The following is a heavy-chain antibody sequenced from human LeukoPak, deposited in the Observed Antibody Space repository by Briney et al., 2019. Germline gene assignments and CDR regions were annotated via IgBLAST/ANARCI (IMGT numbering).Heavy chain of an antibody. D-gene: IGHD5-18*01. CDR1: GFTFSSYA. J-gene: IGHJ4*02. CDR2: ISGSGGST. Sequence: PGGSLRLSCAASGFTFSSYAMSWVRQAPGKGLEWVSAISGSGGSTYYADSVKGRFTISRDNSKNTLYLQMNSLRAEDTAVYYCAKGRRGPTRVRGYSYAPTSAVQNYYFDYWGQGTLVTVSS. V-gene: IGHV3-23*01. CDR3: AKGRRGPTRVRGYSYAPTSAVQNYYFDY.